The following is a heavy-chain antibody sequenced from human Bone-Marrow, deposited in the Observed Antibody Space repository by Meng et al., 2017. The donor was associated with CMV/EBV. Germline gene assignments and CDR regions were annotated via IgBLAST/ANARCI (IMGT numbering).Heavy chain of an antibody. CDR2: MNPNSGNT. D-gene: IGHD1-26*01. CDR1: GYTFTSYD. V-gene: IGHV1-8*02. J-gene: IGHJ3*02. Sequence: ASVKVSCKASGYTFTSYDINWVRQATGQGLEWMGWMNPNSGNTGYAQKFQGRVTMTRNTSISTAYMELSSLRSEDTAVYYCARGRVPRELLRNAFDIWGEGTMATVSS. CDR3: ARGRVPRELLRNAFDI.